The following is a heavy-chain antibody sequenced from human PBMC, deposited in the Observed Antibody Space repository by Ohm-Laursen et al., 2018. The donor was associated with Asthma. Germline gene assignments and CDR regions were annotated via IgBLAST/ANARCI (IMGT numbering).Heavy chain of an antibody. V-gene: IGHV1-69*17. J-gene: IGHJ4*02. CDR3: ARDHSSGYSFSFDY. CDR1: GYSFTNYY. CDR2: IIPIFDIP. D-gene: IGHD3-22*01. Sequence: SSVKVSCKVSGYSFTNYYMHWVRQAPGQGLEWVGAIIPIFDIPNYAEKFQGRVTITADKSTSTAYMELSSLGSEDTAVYYCARDHSSGYSFSFDYWGQGTLVTVSS.